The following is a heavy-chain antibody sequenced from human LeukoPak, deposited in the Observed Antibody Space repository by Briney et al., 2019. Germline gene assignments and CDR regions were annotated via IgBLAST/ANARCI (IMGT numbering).Heavy chain of an antibody. CDR3: ARAGHNSNSGGYDF. V-gene: IGHV1-2*02. Sequence: ASVKVSCKPSGYTFIDHYLHWVRQAPGQGLESLGWIDPDTGDTNYPQKFQGRVTMTRDTSSSTAYMELNRLRSDDPAVYYCARAGHNSNSGGYDFWGLGTLVTVSS. J-gene: IGHJ4*02. D-gene: IGHD3-22*01. CDR2: IDPDTGDT. CDR1: GYTFIDHY.